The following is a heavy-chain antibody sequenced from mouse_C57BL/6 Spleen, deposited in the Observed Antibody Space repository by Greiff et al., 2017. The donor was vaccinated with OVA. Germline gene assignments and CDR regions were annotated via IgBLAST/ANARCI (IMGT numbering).Heavy chain of an antibody. CDR2: ISSGGSYT. Sequence: EVQLVESGGDLVKPGGSLKLSCAASGFTFSSYGMSWVRQTPDKRLEWVATISSGGSYTSYPDSVKGRFTISRDNAKNTLYLQMSSLKSEDTAMYYCARQITTVVAHFDYWGQGTTLTVSS. CDR3: ARQITTVVAHFDY. V-gene: IGHV5-6*01. D-gene: IGHD1-1*01. CDR1: GFTFSSYG. J-gene: IGHJ2*01.